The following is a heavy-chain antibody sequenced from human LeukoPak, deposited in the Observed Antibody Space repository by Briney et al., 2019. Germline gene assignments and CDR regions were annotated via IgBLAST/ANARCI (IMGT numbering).Heavy chain of an antibody. CDR2: IGTAGDT. CDR3: ASAGRFGELYY. J-gene: IGHJ4*02. V-gene: IGHV3-13*04. CDR1: GFTFSSYD. D-gene: IGHD3-10*01. Sequence: GGSLRLSCAASGFTFSSYDMHWVRQATGKGLEWVSAIGTAGDTYYPGSVKGRFTISRENAKNSLYLQMNSLRAGDTAVYYCASAGRFGELYYWGQGTLVTVSS.